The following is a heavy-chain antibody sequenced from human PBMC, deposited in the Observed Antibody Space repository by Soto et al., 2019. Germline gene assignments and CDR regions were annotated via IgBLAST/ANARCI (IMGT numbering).Heavy chain of an antibody. J-gene: IGHJ5*02. CDR1: GDSVSSNSAA. Sequence: SQTLSLTCAISGDSVSSNSAAWTWIRQSPSRGLEWLGRTYYRSKWYNDYAVSVKSRITINPDTSKNQFSLQLNSVTPEDTAVYYCARAYMDTAMVPSNWFDPWGQGTLVTVSS. V-gene: IGHV6-1*01. D-gene: IGHD5-18*01. CDR2: TYYRSKWYN. CDR3: ARAYMDTAMVPSNWFDP.